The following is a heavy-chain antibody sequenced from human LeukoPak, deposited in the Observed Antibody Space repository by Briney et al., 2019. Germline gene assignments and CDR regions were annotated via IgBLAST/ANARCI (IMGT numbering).Heavy chain of an antibody. CDR3: ARARDDDYYYYYMDV. V-gene: IGHV4-38-2*02. J-gene: IGHJ6*03. D-gene: IGHD1-1*01. CDR1: VYSISRGYY. CDR2: IYHSGST. Sequence: SETLSLTCTVSVYSISRGYYWGWIRQPPGKGLDWIGSIYHSGSTYYNPSLKSLVTISVDTSKNQFSLKRSSVTAADTAVYYCARARDDDYYYYYMDVWGKGTTVTVSS.